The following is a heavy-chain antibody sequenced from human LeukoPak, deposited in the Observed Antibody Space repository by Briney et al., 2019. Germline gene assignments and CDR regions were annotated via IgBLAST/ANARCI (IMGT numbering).Heavy chain of an antibody. CDR1: GYSFRTFA. CDR3: ARTLSGGNYVFFDFDY. CDR2: INTDTGNP. J-gene: IGHJ4*02. Sequence: GASVKVSCKASGYSFRTFAMNWVRQAPGQGLEFVGWINTDTGNPTYAQGFTGRFVFSLDTSVSTAYLQISSLKAEDTAVYYCARTLSGGNYVFFDFDYWGQGTLVTVSS. V-gene: IGHV7-4-1*02. D-gene: IGHD4-23*01.